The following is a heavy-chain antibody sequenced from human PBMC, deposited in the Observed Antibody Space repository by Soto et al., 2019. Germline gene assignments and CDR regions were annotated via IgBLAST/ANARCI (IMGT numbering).Heavy chain of an antibody. CDR2: IWYDGSNK. Sequence: GVSLRLSCAASGFTFSSYGMHWVRQAPGKGLEWVAVIWYDGSNKYYADSVKGRFTISRDNSKNTLYLQMNSLRAEDTAVYYCARDVLPIPFDYWGQGTLVTVSS. CDR3: ARDVLPIPFDY. D-gene: IGHD2-2*02. CDR1: GFTFSSYG. J-gene: IGHJ4*02. V-gene: IGHV3-33*01.